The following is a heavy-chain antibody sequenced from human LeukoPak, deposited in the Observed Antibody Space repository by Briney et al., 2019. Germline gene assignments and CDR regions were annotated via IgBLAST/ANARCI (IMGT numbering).Heavy chain of an antibody. CDR1: GGTFSSYA. V-gene: IGHV1-69*04. CDR2: IIPILGIA. J-gene: IGHJ4*02. Sequence: SVKVSCMASGGTFSSYAISWVRQAPGQGLEWMRRIIPILGIANYAQKFQGRVTITADKSTSTAYIELSSLRSEDTAVYYCARAHYYDSSGYHFDYWGQGTLVTVSS. CDR3: ARAHYYDSSGYHFDY. D-gene: IGHD3-22*01.